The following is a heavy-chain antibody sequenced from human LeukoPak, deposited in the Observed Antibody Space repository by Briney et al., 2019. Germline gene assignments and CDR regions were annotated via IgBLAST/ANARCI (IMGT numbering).Heavy chain of an antibody. CDR2: IYYSGST. D-gene: IGHD3-9*01. CDR1: GGSISSYY. V-gene: IGHV4-59*01. CDR3: AREGYDILTGYRNYFDC. Sequence: QVQLQESGPGLVKPSETLSLTCTVSGGSISSYYWSWIRQPPVKGLEWIGYIYYSGSTNYNPSLKSRVTISVDTSKNQFSLKLSSVTAADTAVYYCAREGYDILTGYRNYFDCWGQGTLVTVSS. J-gene: IGHJ4*02.